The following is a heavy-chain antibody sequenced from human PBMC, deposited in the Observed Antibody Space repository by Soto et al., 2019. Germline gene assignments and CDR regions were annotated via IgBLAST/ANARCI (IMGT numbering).Heavy chain of an antibody. D-gene: IGHD4-4*01. V-gene: IGHV4-30-4*01. Sequence: QVQLQESGPGLVKRSQTLSLTCTVSGGSISGGDYKWSWIRQPPGKGLEWIGYIYYSGYSSNNPSLKSRVTMSLGTSKNQFSLKLSSVPAADTALYYCARSDNYVPFEYWGQGTLVTVSS. CDR3: ARSDNYVPFEY. J-gene: IGHJ4*02. CDR1: GGSISGGDYK. CDR2: IYYSGYS.